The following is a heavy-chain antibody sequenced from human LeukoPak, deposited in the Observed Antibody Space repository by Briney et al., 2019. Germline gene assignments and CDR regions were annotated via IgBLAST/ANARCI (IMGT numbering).Heavy chain of an antibody. CDR3: ERDIATPPVY. V-gene: IGHV3-74*01. Sequence: GGSLRLSCTASGFTFSNYWMHWVRQAPGKGLVWVSRITNDGSGATYADSVKGRFTISRDNAKNTGYLQINSLRPENTAVYSCERDIATPPVYWGQGPRVTAPS. CDR2: ITNDGSGA. D-gene: IGHD6-13*01. CDR1: GFTFSNYW. J-gene: IGHJ4*02.